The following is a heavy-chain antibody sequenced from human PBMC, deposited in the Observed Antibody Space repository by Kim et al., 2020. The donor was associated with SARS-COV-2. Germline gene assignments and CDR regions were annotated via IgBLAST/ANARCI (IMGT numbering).Heavy chain of an antibody. CDR1: GFTLSSYS. CDR2: ISSSSSYI. D-gene: IGHD6-13*01. V-gene: IGHV3-21*01. Sequence: GSLRLSCAASGFTLSSYSMNWVRQAPGKGPEWVSSISSSSSYIYYADSVKGRFTISRDNAKNSLYLQMNSLRAEDTAVYYCARDPTYSSPARSWGQGTLVTVSS. J-gene: IGHJ5*02. CDR3: ARDPTYSSPARS.